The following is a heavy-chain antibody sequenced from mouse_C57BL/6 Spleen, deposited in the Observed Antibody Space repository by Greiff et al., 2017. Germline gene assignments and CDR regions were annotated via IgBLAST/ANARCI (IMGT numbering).Heavy chain of an antibody. D-gene: IGHD1-1*01. CDR3: ARRRGVLLSMDY. CDR2: ISSGSSTI. V-gene: IGHV5-17*01. CDR1: GFTFSDYG. J-gene: IGHJ4*01. Sequence: DVMLVESGGGLVKPGGSLKLSCAASGFTFSDYGMHWVRQAPEKGLEWVAYISSGSSTIYYADTVKGRFTISRDNAKNTLFLQMTSLRSEDTAMYYCARRRGVLLSMDYWGQGTSVTVSS.